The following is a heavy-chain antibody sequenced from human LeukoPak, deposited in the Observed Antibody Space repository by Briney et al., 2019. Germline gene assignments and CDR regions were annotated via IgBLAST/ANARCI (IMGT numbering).Heavy chain of an antibody. CDR2: IYYSGST. V-gene: IGHV4-30-4*08. CDR1: GGSINSGDYY. Sequence: SETLSLTCTVSGGSINSGDYYWSWIRQPPGKGLEWIGYIYYSGSTYYNPSLKSRVTISIDTSKNQFSLRLSSVTAADTAVYYCATTARHCSDYWGQGTLVTVSS. CDR3: ATTARHCSDY. D-gene: IGHD6-6*01. J-gene: IGHJ4*02.